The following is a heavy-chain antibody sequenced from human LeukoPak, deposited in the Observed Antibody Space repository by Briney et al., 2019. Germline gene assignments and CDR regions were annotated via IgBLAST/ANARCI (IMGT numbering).Heavy chain of an antibody. J-gene: IGHJ5*02. Sequence: PGRSLRLSCAASGFTFSSYGMHCVRQAPGKGLEWVAVIWYDGSNKYYADSVKGRFTISRDNSKNTLYLQMNSLRAEDTAVYYCASGRGYDFWSGYYNNWFDPWGQGTLVTVSS. V-gene: IGHV3-33*01. CDR2: IWYDGSNK. CDR1: GFTFSSYG. CDR3: ASGRGYDFWSGYYNNWFDP. D-gene: IGHD3-3*01.